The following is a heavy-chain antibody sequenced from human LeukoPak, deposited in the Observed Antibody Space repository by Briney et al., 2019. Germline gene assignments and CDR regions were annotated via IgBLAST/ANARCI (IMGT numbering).Heavy chain of an antibody. CDR1: GFTFSSYE. V-gene: IGHV3-48*03. D-gene: IGHD3-9*01. CDR3: ARDRRYFDWLQPPYFDY. J-gene: IGHJ4*02. CDR2: ISSSGSTI. Sequence: GGSLRLSCAASGFTFSSYEMNWVRQAPGKGLEWVSYISSSGSTIYYADSVKGRFTISRDNAKNSLYLQMNSLRAEDTAVYYCARDRRYFDWLQPPYFDYWGQGTLVTVSS.